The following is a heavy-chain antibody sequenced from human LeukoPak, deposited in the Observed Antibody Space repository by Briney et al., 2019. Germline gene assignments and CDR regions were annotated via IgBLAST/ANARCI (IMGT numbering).Heavy chain of an antibody. D-gene: IGHD6-6*01. Sequence: GGSLRLSCAASGFTFSDHYMDWVRQTPGKGLEWVGRTRNKANSYTTEYAASVKGRFTISRDDSKHSLYLQMNSLKTEDTAVYYCARLEAVRPNRIDWGQGTSVTVSS. J-gene: IGHJ4*02. V-gene: IGHV3-72*01. CDR3: ARLEAVRPNRID. CDR1: GFTFSDHY. CDR2: TRNKANSYTT.